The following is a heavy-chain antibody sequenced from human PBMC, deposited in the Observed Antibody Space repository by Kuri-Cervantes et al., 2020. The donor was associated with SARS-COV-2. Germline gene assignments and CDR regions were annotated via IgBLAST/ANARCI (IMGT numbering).Heavy chain of an antibody. CDR3: ARDLDPAAVHVIDY. CDR1: GYTFTGYY. CDR2: ISAYNGNT. V-gene: IGHV1-18*04. D-gene: IGHD6-13*01. Sequence: ASVKVSCKASGYTFTGYYMHWVRQAPGQGLEWMGWISAYNGNTNYAQKLQGRVTMTTDTSTSTAYMELRSLRSDDTAVYYCARDLDPAAVHVIDYWGQGTLVTVSS. J-gene: IGHJ4*02.